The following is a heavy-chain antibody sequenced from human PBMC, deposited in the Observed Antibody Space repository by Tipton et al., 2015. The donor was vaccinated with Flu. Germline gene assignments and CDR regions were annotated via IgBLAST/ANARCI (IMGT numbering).Heavy chain of an antibody. CDR1: GYIFTTYD. CDR3: ARGGRSLPNYDF. J-gene: IGHJ4*02. Sequence: QLVQSGAEVKKPGASVRVSCKASGYIFTTYDINWVRQATGQGLEWMGWMNPDSGDTGYAQKFQGRVTMTRDSSVSSAYLELNSLGSEDTAMYYCARGGRSLPNYDFWGQGTLLTVSS. CDR2: MNPDSGDT. D-gene: IGHD5/OR15-5a*01. V-gene: IGHV1-8*01.